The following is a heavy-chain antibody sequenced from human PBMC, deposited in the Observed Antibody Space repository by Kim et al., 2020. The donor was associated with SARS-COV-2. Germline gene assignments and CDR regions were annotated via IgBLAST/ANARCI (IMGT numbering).Heavy chain of an antibody. Sequence: GGSLRLSCAASGFTFSSYGMHWVRQAPSKGLEWVAVIWYDGSNKYYADSVKGRFTISRDNSKNTLYLQMNSLRAEDTAVYYCARDSGIAVAGTRYYFDYWGQGTLVTVSS. D-gene: IGHD6-19*01. CDR2: IWYDGSNK. CDR3: ARDSGIAVAGTRYYFDY. CDR1: GFTFSSYG. V-gene: IGHV3-33*01. J-gene: IGHJ4*02.